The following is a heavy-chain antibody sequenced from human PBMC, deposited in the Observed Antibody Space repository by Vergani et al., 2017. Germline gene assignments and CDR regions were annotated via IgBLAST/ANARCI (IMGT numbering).Heavy chain of an antibody. CDR1: GFTFSSYS. CDR2: ISSSSSYI. D-gene: IGHD3-10*01. J-gene: IGHJ4*02. V-gene: IGHV3-21*01. Sequence: EVQLVESGGGLVKPGGSLRLSCAASGFTFSSYSMTWVRQAPGKGVEWVSSISSSSSYIYYADSVKGRFTISRDNAKNSLYLQMNSLRAEDTAVYYCGSKPYGSGSHVDYWGQGTLVTVSS. CDR3: GSKPYGSGSHVDY.